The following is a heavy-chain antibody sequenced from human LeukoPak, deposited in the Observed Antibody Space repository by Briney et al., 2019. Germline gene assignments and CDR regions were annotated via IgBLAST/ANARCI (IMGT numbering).Heavy chain of an antibody. J-gene: IGHJ6*03. CDR1: GFTFSSYA. CDR3: AKEWQWLGYYYYYMDV. CDR2: ISGSGGST. Sequence: PGGSLRLSXAASGFTFSSYAMSWVRQAPGKGLEWVSAISGSGGSTYYADSVKGRFTISRDNSKNTLYLQMNSLRAEDTAVYYCAKEWQWLGYYYYYMDVWGKGTTVTVSS. D-gene: IGHD6-19*01. V-gene: IGHV3-23*01.